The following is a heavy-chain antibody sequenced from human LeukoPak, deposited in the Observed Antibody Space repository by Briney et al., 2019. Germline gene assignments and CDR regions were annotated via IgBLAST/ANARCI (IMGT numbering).Heavy chain of an antibody. Sequence: PSETLSLTCSVSGGSISSDNYYWGWIRQPPGKGLEWIGTIYYSGSTYYNPSLKSRVTISVDTSKNQFSLKLSSVTAADTAVYYCARSQGVGSSSWYLVGGASDMWGQGTMVTVSS. CDR3: ARSQGVGSSSWYLVGGASDM. J-gene: IGHJ3*02. CDR1: GGSISSDNYY. D-gene: IGHD6-13*01. CDR2: IYYSGST. V-gene: IGHV4-39*01.